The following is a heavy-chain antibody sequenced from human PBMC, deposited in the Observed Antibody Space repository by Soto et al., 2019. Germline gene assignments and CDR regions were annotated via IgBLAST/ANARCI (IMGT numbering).Heavy chain of an antibody. J-gene: IGHJ3*02. CDR2: IIPIFGTA. CDR1: GGTFSSYA. Sequence: GASVKVSCKASGGTFSSYAISWVRQAPGQGLEWMGGIIPIFGTANYAQKFQGRVTITADESTSTAYMELSSLRSEDTAVYYCASYFVVVTAIRWAFDIWGQGTMVTVSS. CDR3: ASYFVVVTAIRWAFDI. D-gene: IGHD2-21*02. V-gene: IGHV1-69*13.